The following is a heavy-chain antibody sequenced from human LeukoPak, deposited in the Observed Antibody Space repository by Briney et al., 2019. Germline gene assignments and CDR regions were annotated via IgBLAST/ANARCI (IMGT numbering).Heavy chain of an antibody. CDR2: ISGSGGST. V-gene: IGHV3-23*01. CDR1: GFTFSSYA. CDR3: AKGGGIRAYGYNWFDP. Sequence: GGSLRLSCAASGFTFSSYAMSWVRQAPGKGLEWVSAISGSGGSTYYADSVKGRFTISRDNSKNTLYLQMNSLRAEDTAVYCCAKGGGIRAYGYNWFDPWGQGTLVTVSS. D-gene: IGHD3-10*01. J-gene: IGHJ5*02.